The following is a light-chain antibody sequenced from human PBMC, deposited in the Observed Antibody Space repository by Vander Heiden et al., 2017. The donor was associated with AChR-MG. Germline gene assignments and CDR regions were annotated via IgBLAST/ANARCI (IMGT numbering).Light chain of an antibody. Sequence: EIVMTQSPATLSVSPGERATLSCRASQSVDRNLAWYQQKPGQAPRLLINGASTRATGIPARFSGSGSGTEFTLTISRLQSEDFAVYYCQQYNNWPRTFGQGTKVEIK. V-gene: IGKV3-15*01. CDR2: GAS. CDR3: QQYNNWPRT. CDR1: QSVDRN. J-gene: IGKJ1*01.